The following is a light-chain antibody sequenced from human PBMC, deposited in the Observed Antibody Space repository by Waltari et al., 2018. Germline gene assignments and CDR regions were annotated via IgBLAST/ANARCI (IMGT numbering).Light chain of an antibody. CDR1: QTVSNRW. CDR3: QQYGSLPRT. V-gene: IGKV3-20*01. CDR2: SVT. J-gene: IGKJ1*01. Sequence: EIVLMQSPGTLSVSPWDRVTLSCRACQTVSNRWLAWYQQKPGQAPRLLIYSVTSRAPGTPSRFSGSGSGTDFTLTISRLEPGDFGVYYCQQYGSLPRTFGQGTKVEI.